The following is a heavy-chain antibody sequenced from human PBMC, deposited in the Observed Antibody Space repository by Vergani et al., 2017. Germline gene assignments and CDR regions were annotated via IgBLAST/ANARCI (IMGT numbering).Heavy chain of an antibody. J-gene: IGHJ6*02. V-gene: IGHV1-2*02. CDR1: GDTFSDYY. CDR2: INPNTGGT. CDR3: ARELAAVSYYYGMDV. Sequence: QVQLVQSGAEVKKSGASVKVSCKASGDTFSDYYILWVRQAPGQGLEWMAWINPNTGGTNYAQKFQGRVTMTRDTSISTAYMELSRLTSDDTAVYYCARELAAVSYYYGMDVWGQGTTVTVSS. D-gene: IGHD6-13*01.